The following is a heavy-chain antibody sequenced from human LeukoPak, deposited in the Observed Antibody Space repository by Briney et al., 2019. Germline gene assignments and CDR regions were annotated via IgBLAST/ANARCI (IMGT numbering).Heavy chain of an antibody. CDR2: IIPIFGTA. Sequence: ASVKVSCKASGGTFSGYAISWVRQAPGQGLEWMGGIIPIFGTANYAQKFQGRVTITADESTSTAYMELSSLRSEDTAVYYCARAYYGDYVDWFDPWGQGTLVTVSS. D-gene: IGHD4-17*01. V-gene: IGHV1-69*13. CDR3: ARAYYGDYVDWFDP. CDR1: GGTFSGYA. J-gene: IGHJ5*02.